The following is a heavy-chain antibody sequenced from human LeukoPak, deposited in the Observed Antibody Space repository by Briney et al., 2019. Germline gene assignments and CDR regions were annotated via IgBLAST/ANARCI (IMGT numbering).Heavy chain of an antibody. V-gene: IGHV1-8*03. CDR3: ARVKRYSSGWYGY. CDR1: GGTFSSYA. D-gene: IGHD6-19*01. J-gene: IGHJ4*02. Sequence: ASVKVSCKASGGTFSSYAISWVRQAPGQGLEWMGWMNPNSGNTGYAQKFQGRVTITRNTSISTAYMELSSLRSEDTAVYYCARVKRYSSGWYGYWGQGTLVTVSS. CDR2: MNPNSGNT.